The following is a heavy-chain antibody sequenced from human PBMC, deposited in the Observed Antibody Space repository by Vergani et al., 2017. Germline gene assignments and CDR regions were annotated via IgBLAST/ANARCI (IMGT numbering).Heavy chain of an antibody. Sequence: EVQLVESGGGLVQPGGSLRLSCAASGFTFSSYWMHWVRQAPGKGLVWVSRINSDGSSTSYADSVKGRFTISRDNAKNSLYLQMNSLRAEDTAVYYCARDHYGDYYFDYWGQGTLVTVSS. J-gene: IGHJ4*02. CDR2: INSDGSST. D-gene: IGHD4-17*01. V-gene: IGHV3-74*01. CDR3: ARDHYGDYYFDY. CDR1: GFTFSSYW.